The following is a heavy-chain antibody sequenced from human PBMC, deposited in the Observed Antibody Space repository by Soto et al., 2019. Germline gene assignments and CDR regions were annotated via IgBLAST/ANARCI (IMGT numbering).Heavy chain of an antibody. CDR3: ARVWGIPVAAMGYYYYYGMDV. Sequence: ASVKVSCKASVYTFTSYDINWVRQATGQGLEWMGWMNPNSGNTGYAQKFQGRVTMTRNTSISTAYMELSSLRSEDTAVYYCARVWGIPVAAMGYYYYYGMDVWGQGTTVTVSS. V-gene: IGHV1-8*01. D-gene: IGHD6-19*01. CDR1: VYTFTSYD. J-gene: IGHJ6*02. CDR2: MNPNSGNT.